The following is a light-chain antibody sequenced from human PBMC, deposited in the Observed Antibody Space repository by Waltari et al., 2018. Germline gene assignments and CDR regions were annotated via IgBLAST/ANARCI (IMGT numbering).Light chain of an antibody. J-gene: IGKJ2*01. Sequence: VMPQSPDSRAVSLGERSTIKCKYSQSVLYSSNNKNYLAWYQQKPGQPPKLLIYWASTRESGVPDRFSGSGSGTDFTLTISSLQAEDVAVYYCQQYYSTPHTFGQGTKLEIK. CDR2: WAS. CDR3: QQYYSTPHT. V-gene: IGKV4-1*01. CDR1: QSVLYSSNNKNY.